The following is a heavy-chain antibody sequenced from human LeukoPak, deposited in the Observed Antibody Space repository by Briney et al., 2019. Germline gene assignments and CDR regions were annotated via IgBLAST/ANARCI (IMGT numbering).Heavy chain of an antibody. D-gene: IGHD6-19*01. J-gene: IGHJ6*03. CDR3: ARDHRVFSGWSATYYYYYYMDV. Sequence: GGSLRLSCAASGFTFSTYWMSWVRQAPGKGLEWVANIKQDGSEKYYVDSVKGRFTISRDNAKNSLYLQMNSLRAEDTAVYYCARDHRVFSGWSATYYYYYYMDVWGKGTTVTVSS. CDR1: GFTFSTYW. CDR2: IKQDGSEK. V-gene: IGHV3-7*01.